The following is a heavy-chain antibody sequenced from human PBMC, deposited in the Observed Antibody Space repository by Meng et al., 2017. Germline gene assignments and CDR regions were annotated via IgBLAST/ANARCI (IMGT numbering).Heavy chain of an antibody. CDR2: INHSGST. J-gene: IGHJ2*01. CDR3: ARGRSGTWPWYFDL. D-gene: IGHD1-1*01. Sequence: QTPLPPVGPGLLMPSTTLPLTCAVSGGSFICYYWSCIRQPPGKGLEWIGEINHSGSTNYNPSLKSRVTISVDTSKNQFSLKLSSVTAADTAVYYCARGRSGTWPWYFDLWGRGTLVTVSS. CDR1: GGSFICYY. V-gene: IGHV4-34*01.